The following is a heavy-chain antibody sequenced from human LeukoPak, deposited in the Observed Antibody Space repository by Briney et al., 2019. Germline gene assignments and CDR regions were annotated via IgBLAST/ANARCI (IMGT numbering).Heavy chain of an antibody. D-gene: IGHD2-2*01. CDR3: ARDCSSTSCTWLGDY. CDR1: GFTFSSYS. CDR2: ISRSSSTI. Sequence: PGGSLRLSCAASGFTFSSYSMNWVRQAPGKGLEWVSYISRSSSTIYYADSVKGRFTISRDNAKNSLYLQMNSLRDEDTAVYYCARDCSSTSCTWLGDYWGQGTLVTVSS. V-gene: IGHV3-48*02. J-gene: IGHJ4*02.